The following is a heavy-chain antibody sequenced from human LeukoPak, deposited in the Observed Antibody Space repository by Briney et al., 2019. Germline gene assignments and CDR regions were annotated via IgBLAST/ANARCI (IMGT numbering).Heavy chain of an antibody. Sequence: GGSLRLSCAASGFPFSSYWIHWARQATGKGLEGVIYIRCSGSTKKYTDSVKGTFTISKDNAKNSLYLQMNSLRAEDTAVYYCARRGNYCDSSGYYYCWGQGTLVAVSS. CDR2: IRCSGSTK. V-gene: IGHV3-48*04. CDR3: ARRGNYCDSSGYYYC. CDR1: GFPFSSYW. J-gene: IGHJ4*02. D-gene: IGHD3-22*01.